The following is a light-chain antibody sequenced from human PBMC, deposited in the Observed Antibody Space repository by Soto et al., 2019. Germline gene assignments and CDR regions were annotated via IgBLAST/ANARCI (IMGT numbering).Light chain of an antibody. Sequence: DIQMTQSPSTLSASVGDRVTITCRASQSIGSWLAWYQQKPGKAPKLLIFKASSLESGVPSRFSGSGSGTDFTLTISSLQPDDFATYYCQEYSSYWTFGQGTKVDIK. CDR3: QEYSSYWT. J-gene: IGKJ1*01. CDR2: KAS. V-gene: IGKV1-5*03. CDR1: QSIGSW.